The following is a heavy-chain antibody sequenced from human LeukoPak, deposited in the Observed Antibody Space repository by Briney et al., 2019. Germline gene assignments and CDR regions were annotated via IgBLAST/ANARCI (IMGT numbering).Heavy chain of an antibody. CDR1: GYTFTSYG. Sequence: ASVKVSFKASGYTFTSYGISWVRRAPGQGLEWMGWISAYNGNTNYAQKLQGRVTMTTDTSTSTAYMELRSLRSDDTAVYYCARAGDYGDYGHSNWFDPGGQGTLVTVSS. D-gene: IGHD4-17*01. V-gene: IGHV1-18*01. CDR3: ARAGDYGDYGHSNWFDP. CDR2: ISAYNGNT. J-gene: IGHJ5*02.